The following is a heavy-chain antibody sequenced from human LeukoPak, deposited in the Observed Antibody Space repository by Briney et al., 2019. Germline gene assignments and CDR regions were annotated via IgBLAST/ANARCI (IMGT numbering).Heavy chain of an antibody. D-gene: IGHD2-2*01. J-gene: IGHJ6*03. CDR3: ARDCSSTSCLPEDMDV. V-gene: IGHV1-2*02. Sequence: ASVKVSCKASGYTFTGYYMHWVQQAPGQGLEWMGWVNPNSGGTNYAQKFQGRVTMTRDTSISTAYMELSRLRSDDTAVYYCARDCSSTSCLPEDMDVWGKGTTVTVSS. CDR1: GYTFTGYY. CDR2: VNPNSGGT.